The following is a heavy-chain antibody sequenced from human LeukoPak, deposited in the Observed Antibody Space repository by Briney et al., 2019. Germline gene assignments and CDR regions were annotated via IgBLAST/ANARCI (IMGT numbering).Heavy chain of an antibody. Sequence: ASVKVSCKASGYTFTSYGISWVRQAPGQGLEWMGWTSAYNGNTNYAQKLQGRVTMTTDTSTSTAYMELRSLRSDDTAVYYCARDYCSSTSCSLPPRSPGDDYWGQGTLVTVSS. V-gene: IGHV1-18*01. CDR1: GYTFTSYG. D-gene: IGHD2-2*01. CDR3: ARDYCSSTSCSLPPRSPGDDY. J-gene: IGHJ4*02. CDR2: TSAYNGNT.